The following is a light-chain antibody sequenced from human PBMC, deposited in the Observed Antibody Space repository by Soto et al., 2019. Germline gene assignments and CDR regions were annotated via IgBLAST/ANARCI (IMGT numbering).Light chain of an antibody. CDR2: NSN. J-gene: IGKJ5*01. Sequence: DIQMTQSPSSLSASVGDRVTITCRASQTITGSLNWYQQRPGKAPNLLIYNSNSLQSGVPPRFSGSVSGTDFTLTISSLQPEDFATYYCQQTYSLPITFGQGTRLDIK. V-gene: IGKV1-39*01. CDR1: QTITGS. CDR3: QQTYSLPIT.